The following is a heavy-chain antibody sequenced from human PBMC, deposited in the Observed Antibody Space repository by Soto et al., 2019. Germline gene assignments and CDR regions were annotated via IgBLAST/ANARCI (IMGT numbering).Heavy chain of an antibody. D-gene: IGHD2-2*01. Sequence: QVQLVESGGGVVQPGRSLRLSCAASGFTFSSYGLHWVRQAPGKGLEWVAVISYDGSNKYYADSVKGRFTISRDNSTNTLYMQMNSLRAEDTAVYYCAKDIVVVPAAMRGLYYYGMDVWGQGNTVTVSS. V-gene: IGHV3-30*18. CDR3: AKDIVVVPAAMRGLYYYGMDV. J-gene: IGHJ6*02. CDR2: ISYDGSNK. CDR1: GFTFSSYG.